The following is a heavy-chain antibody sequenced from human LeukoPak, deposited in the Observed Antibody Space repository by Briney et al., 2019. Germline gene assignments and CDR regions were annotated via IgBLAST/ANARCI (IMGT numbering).Heavy chain of an antibody. V-gene: IGHV4-59*01. D-gene: IGHD2-15*01. J-gene: IGHJ4*02. CDR3: ARASDSLSFDY. Sequence: SETLSLTCTVSGGSISSYYWSWIRQPPGKGLEWIGYIYYSGSTNYNPSLKSRVTISVDTSKNQFSLKLSSVTAADTAVYYCARASDSLSFDYWGQGTLVTVSS. CDR2: IYYSGST. CDR1: GGSISSYY.